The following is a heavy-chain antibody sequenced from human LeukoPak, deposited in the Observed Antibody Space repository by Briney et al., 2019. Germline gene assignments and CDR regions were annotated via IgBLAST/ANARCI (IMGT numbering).Heavy chain of an antibody. D-gene: IGHD6-6*01. CDR2: ISGSGDST. CDR1: GFTFSSYS. CDR3: ATLHSRSSYYFDY. Sequence: GGSLRLSCAASGFTFSSYSMKWVRQAPGKGLEWVSGISGSGDSTYYADSVKGRFTISRDNSKNTLSLQMNSLRDEDTAEYFCATLHSRSSYYFDYWGQGALVTVSS. V-gene: IGHV3-23*01. J-gene: IGHJ4*02.